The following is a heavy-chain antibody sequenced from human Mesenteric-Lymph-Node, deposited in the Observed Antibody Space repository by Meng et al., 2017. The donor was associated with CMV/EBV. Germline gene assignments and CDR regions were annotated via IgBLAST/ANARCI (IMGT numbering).Heavy chain of an antibody. V-gene: IGHV1-8*01. J-gene: IGHJ6*02. CDR1: GYTFTSYD. Sequence: ASVKVSCKASGYTFTSYDINWVRQATGQGLEWMGWMNPNSGNTGYAQKFQDRVTMTRNTSISTAYMELSSLRSEDTAVYYCVYGDYYYGMDVWGQGTTVTVSS. D-gene: IGHD4/OR15-4a*01. CDR3: VYGDYYYGMDV. CDR2: MNPNSGNT.